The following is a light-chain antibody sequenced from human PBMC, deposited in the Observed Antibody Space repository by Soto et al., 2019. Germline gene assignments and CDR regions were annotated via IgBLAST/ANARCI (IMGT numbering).Light chain of an antibody. V-gene: IGKV1-9*01. CDR2: AAS. CDR3: QQLNSYPLT. J-gene: IGKJ4*01. Sequence: DIQLTQSPSFLSASVGDRVTITCRASQGISSYLAWYQQQPGKAPKLLSYAASTLQSGVPSRFSGSGSGTELALTISSLQHDDFAPNCYQQLNSYPLTFGEGTKVQIK. CDR1: QGISSY.